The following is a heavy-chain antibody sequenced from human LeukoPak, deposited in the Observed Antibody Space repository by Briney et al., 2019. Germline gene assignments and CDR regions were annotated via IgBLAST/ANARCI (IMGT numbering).Heavy chain of an antibody. CDR3: ARSYCSGGSCYSRGDY. CDR2: ISDYNGNT. CDR1: GYTFTSYG. J-gene: IGHJ4*02. V-gene: IGHV1-18*01. D-gene: IGHD2-15*01. Sequence: ASVKVSCKHSGYTFTSYGISWVRQAPGQGLEWMGWISDYNGNTNYAQTLQGRVTMTTDTSTSTAYMELRSLRSDDTAVYYCARSYCSGGSCYSRGDYWGQGTLVTVSS.